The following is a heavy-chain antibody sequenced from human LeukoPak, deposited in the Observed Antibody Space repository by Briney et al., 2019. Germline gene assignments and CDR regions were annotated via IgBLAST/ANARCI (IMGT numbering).Heavy chain of an antibody. J-gene: IGHJ4*02. D-gene: IGHD6-13*01. V-gene: IGHV1-46*01. CDR2: INPSGGST. CDR1: GYTFTSYY. CDR3: ARGEQQLLPYY. Sequence: VASVKVSCTASGYTFTSYYMHWVRQAPGQGLEWMGIINPSGGSTSYAQKFQGRVTITADKSTSTAYMELSSLRSEDTAVYYCARGEQQLLPYYWGQGTLVTVSS.